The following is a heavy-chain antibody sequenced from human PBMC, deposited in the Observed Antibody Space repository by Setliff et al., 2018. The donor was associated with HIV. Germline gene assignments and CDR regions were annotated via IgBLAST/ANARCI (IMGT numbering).Heavy chain of an antibody. V-gene: IGHV4-34*01. Sequence: KASETLSLTCAVYGGSFSNYYWSWIRQIPGKGLEWIGEVVEEGHTNYNPSLKSRVTISVDTSKKQFSLKVASVTAADTGVYFCARGRDCGDNSCLLRLYYHYGMDAWGPGTAVTVSS. CDR1: GGSFSNYY. D-gene: IGHD2-21*01. CDR3: ARGRDCGDNSCLLRLYYHYGMDA. J-gene: IGHJ6*02. CDR2: VVEEGHT.